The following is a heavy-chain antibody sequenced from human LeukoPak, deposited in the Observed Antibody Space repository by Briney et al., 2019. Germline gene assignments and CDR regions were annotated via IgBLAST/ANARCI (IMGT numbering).Heavy chain of an antibody. V-gene: IGHV3-23*01. D-gene: IGHD6-19*01. Sequence: GRSLRLSCAASGFTFSSYGMHWVRQGPGKGLEWVSGIGASGASTYYADSVKGRFTISRDNSKNRLYLQVKSLRADDTGVYFCAKDLEAVAGTIVNDYWGQGTLVTVSS. J-gene: IGHJ4*02. CDR1: GFTFSSYG. CDR3: AKDLEAVAGTIVNDY. CDR2: IGASGAST.